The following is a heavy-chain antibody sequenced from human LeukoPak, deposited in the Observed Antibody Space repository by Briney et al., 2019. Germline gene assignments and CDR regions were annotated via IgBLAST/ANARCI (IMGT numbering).Heavy chain of an antibody. D-gene: IGHD5-18*01. CDR3: ARTRYTYGDFDY. V-gene: IGHV4-59*01. J-gene: IGHJ4*02. Sequence: GSLRLSCAASGFTFSSYAMSWVRQPPGKGLEWIGYIYYSGSTNYNPSLKSRVSISVDTSKNQFFLKVRSVTAADTAVYYCARTRYTYGDFDYWGQGTLVTVSS. CDR1: GFTFSSYA. CDR2: IYYSGST.